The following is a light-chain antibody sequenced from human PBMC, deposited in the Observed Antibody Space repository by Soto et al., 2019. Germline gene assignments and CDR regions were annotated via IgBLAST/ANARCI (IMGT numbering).Light chain of an antibody. CDR2: NVS. Sequence: HSVLTQPSSVSESPGQSITISFIGTSSDVCAYDHVSWYQQHPCKATKVIISNVSNRPSGVSTRFSGSKSGNTASLTISGLQHEDQASYYCSSYTSSTNWVLGGGTPLTV. CDR3: SSYTSSTNWV. J-gene: IGLJ3*02. V-gene: IGLV2-14*03. CDR1: SSDVCAYDH.